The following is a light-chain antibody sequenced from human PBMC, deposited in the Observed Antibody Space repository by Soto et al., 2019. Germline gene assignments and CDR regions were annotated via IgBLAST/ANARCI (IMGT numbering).Light chain of an antibody. V-gene: IGLV2-14*01. CDR2: EVS. CDR3: SSYTISSTPWV. J-gene: IGLJ2*01. Sequence: QSALTQPASVSGSPGQSITISCTGTSGDIGGYNYVSWYQQHPGKAPKLMIYEVSNRPSGVSNRFSGSKSGNTASLTISGLQAEDEADYYCSSYTISSTPWVFGGGTKVTVL. CDR1: SGDIGGYNY.